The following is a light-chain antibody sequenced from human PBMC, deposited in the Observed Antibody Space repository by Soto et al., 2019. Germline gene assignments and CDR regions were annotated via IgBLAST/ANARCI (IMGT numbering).Light chain of an antibody. CDR3: QQRGT. CDR2: GAS. Sequence: EIVMTQSPATLSVSPGERATLSCRASQSVSSTLAWYQQKPGQAPRLLIYGASTRATGVPAMFSGSGSGTEFTLTISSLQSEDFAVYYCQQRGTFGQGTKVEIK. V-gene: IGKV3-15*01. J-gene: IGKJ1*01. CDR1: QSVSST.